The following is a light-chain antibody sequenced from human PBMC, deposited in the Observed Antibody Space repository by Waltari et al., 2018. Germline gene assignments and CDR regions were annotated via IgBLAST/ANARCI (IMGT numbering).Light chain of an antibody. V-gene: IGLV7-43*01. Sequence: QTVVTQEPSLTVSPGGAVTLTCASSAGAVTSGHYPNWIQQKPGQVPRSLIHSTTNRHPWTPARFSGSRLGGKAALTLSGVQPEDEAEYYCLLYDGSDQVFGGGTKLTVL. CDR2: STT. CDR1: AGAVTSGHY. J-gene: IGLJ3*02. CDR3: LLYDGSDQV.